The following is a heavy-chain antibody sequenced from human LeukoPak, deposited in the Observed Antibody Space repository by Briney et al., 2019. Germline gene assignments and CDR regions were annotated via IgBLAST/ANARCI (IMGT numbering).Heavy chain of an antibody. CDR1: GFTFSSYS. J-gene: IGHJ4*02. CDR2: ISSSNIYI. V-gene: IGHV3-21*01. Sequence: GGSLRLSCAASGFTFSSYSINWVRQAPGKGLEWVSSISSSNIYIYYADSLKGRFTISRDNAKNSLYLQMNSLRAEDTAVYYCARGPEKSLRYYFPYWGQGTLVTVSS. CDR3: ARGPEKSLRYYFPY.